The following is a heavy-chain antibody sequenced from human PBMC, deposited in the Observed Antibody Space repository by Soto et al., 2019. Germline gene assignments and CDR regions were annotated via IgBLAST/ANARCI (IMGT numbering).Heavy chain of an antibody. CDR2: INQDGSTK. J-gene: IGHJ4*02. CDR1: GFTFRNDW. Sequence: EVQLVESGGGLVQPGGSLRLSCAASGFTFRNDWMSWVRQAPGKGLEWVAKINQDGSTKYYLDSVKGRFIISRDNAENSLYLQMNSLRAEDTAVYYCARDPDNVRGVSYDSWGQGTLVTVSS. D-gene: IGHD3-10*01. V-gene: IGHV3-7*01. CDR3: ARDPDNVRGVSYDS.